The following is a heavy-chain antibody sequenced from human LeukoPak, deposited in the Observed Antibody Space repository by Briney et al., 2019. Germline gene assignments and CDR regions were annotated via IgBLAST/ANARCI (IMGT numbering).Heavy chain of an antibody. D-gene: IGHD1-26*01. V-gene: IGHV3-30*03. CDR1: GFTFSSYG. CDR3: AREGVGATPNIDY. J-gene: IGHJ4*02. Sequence: GRSLRLSCAASGFTFSSYGMHWVRQAPGKGLEWVAVILYDGSNKFYADSVKGRFTISRDNSKNALYLQMNSLRAEDTAVYYCAREGVGATPNIDYWGQGTLVTVSS. CDR2: ILYDGSNK.